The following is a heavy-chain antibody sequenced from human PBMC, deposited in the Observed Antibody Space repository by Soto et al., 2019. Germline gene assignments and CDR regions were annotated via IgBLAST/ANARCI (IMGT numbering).Heavy chain of an antibody. D-gene: IGHD2-15*01. CDR2: IYYSGST. Sequence: PSETLSLTCTVSGGSISSSSYYWGWIRQPPGKGLEWIGSIYYSGSTYYNPSLKSRVTISVDTSKNQFSLKLSSVTAADTAVYYCAREVRWLLLYNGMDVWGQGTLVTVSS. CDR3: AREVRWLLLYNGMDV. J-gene: IGHJ6*02. V-gene: IGHV4-39*02. CDR1: GGSISSSSYY.